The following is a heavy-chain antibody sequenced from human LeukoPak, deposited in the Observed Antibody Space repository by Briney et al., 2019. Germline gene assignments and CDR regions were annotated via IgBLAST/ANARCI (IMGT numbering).Heavy chain of an antibody. CDR3: TRGAGWLIDY. V-gene: IGHV4-59*01. J-gene: IGHJ4*02. CDR2: IHNSGTS. CDR1: DDSISDYY. Sequence: SETLSLTCTVSDDSISDYYRGWIRQPPGEGLEWIGYIHNSGTSTYNLSLKSRVTISADTSKNQFSLKLNSMTTADTAVYYCTRGAGWLIDYWGQGILVTVSS. D-gene: IGHD3-16*01.